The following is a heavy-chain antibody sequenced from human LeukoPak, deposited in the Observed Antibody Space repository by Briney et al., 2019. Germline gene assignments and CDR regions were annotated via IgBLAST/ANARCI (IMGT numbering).Heavy chain of an antibody. CDR3: ARHNWGFRAFDI. V-gene: IGHV4-59*08. CDR2: IYSSGTT. D-gene: IGHD7-27*01. Sequence: SETLSLTCRVSGSSISSYYWRWIRQPPGKGLEWIGYIYSSGTTNYNPSLKSRVTIAVDTSKNQFSLKLSSVTAAYTAVYYCARHNWGFRAFDIWGQGTMVTVSS. J-gene: IGHJ3*02. CDR1: GSSISSYY.